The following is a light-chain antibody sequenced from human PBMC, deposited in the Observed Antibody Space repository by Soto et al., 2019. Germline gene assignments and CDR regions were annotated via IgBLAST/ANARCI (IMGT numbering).Light chain of an antibody. CDR3: GTWDSSLSAGV. CDR2: DNN. V-gene: IGLV1-51*01. CDR1: SSNIGNNY. J-gene: IGLJ2*01. Sequence: QSVLTQPPSVSAAPGQKVTISCSGSSSNIGNNYVSWYQQLPGTAPTLLIYDNNKRPSGIPDRFSGSKSGTSATLGINGLQTGDEADYYCGTWDSSLSAGVFGGGTKLTVL.